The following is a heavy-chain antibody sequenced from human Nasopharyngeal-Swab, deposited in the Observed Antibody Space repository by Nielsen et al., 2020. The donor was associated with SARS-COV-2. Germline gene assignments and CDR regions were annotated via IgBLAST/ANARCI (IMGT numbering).Heavy chain of an antibody. CDR3: ARYSTYCSGGTCYNPLYY. Sequence: GGSLRLSCAASGFTFSDYYMTWIRQAPGKGLDWVSYISSGSSYTNYADSVRGRFTISRDNAKNSLYLQMNSLRAEDTAIYYCARYSTYCSGGTCYNPLYYWGQGTLVTVSS. D-gene: IGHD2-15*01. CDR1: GFTFSDYY. J-gene: IGHJ4*02. V-gene: IGHV3-11*06. CDR2: ISSGSSYT.